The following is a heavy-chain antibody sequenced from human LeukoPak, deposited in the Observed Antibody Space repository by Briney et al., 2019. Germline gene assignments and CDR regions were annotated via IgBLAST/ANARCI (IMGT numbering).Heavy chain of an antibody. D-gene: IGHD3-3*01. V-gene: IGHV1-69*06. Sequence: GASVKVSCKASGGTFSSYAISWVRQAPGQGLEWMGGIIPIFGTANYAQKFQGRVTITADKSTSTAYMELSSLRSEDTAAYYCARGSGGYDFSAFDIWGQGTMVTVSS. CDR2: IIPIFGTA. J-gene: IGHJ3*02. CDR3: ARGSGGYDFSAFDI. CDR1: GGTFSSYA.